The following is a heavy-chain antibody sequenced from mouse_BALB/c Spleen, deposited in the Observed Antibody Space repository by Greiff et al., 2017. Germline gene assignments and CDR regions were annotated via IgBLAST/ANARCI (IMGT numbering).Heavy chain of an antibody. CDR2: ISYSGST. D-gene: IGHD4-1*01. Sequence: EVQLQQSGPGLVKPSQSLSLTCTVTGYSITSDYAWNWIRQFPGNKLEWMGYISYSGSTSYNPSLKSRISITRDTSKNQFFLQLNSVTTEDTATYYCARENFRTGTSAMDYWGQGTSVTVSS. CDR3: ARENFRTGTSAMDY. J-gene: IGHJ4*01. CDR1: GYSITSDYA. V-gene: IGHV3-2*02.